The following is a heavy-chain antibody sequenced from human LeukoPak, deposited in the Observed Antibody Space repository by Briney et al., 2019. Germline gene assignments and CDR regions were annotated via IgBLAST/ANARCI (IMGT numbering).Heavy chain of an antibody. Sequence: GGSLRLSCAASVFTFSSYGMHWVRQAPGKGLEWVAVISYDGSNKYYADSVKGRFTISRDNSKNTLYLQMNSLRAEDTAVYYCAKEPGYFDWLLSTPADYWGQGTLVTVSS. J-gene: IGHJ4*02. V-gene: IGHV3-30*18. CDR1: VFTFSSYG. D-gene: IGHD3-9*01. CDR2: ISYDGSNK. CDR3: AKEPGYFDWLLSTPADY.